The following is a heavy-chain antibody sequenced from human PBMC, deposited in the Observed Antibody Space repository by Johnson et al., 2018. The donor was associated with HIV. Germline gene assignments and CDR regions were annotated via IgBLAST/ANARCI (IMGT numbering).Heavy chain of an antibody. Sequence: VQLVESGGGLVQPGGSLRLSCTASGFTVSSNYMSWVRQAPGQGLECVSVISCGGGTYFIDSVKRRFTISRDNSNNTLYLQMNSLRTEDTAVYYFAKERHLVRAFDIWGQGTMVTVSS. J-gene: IGHJ3*02. V-gene: IGHV3-66*01. CDR3: AKERHLVRAFDI. D-gene: IGHD6-6*01. CDR2: ISCGGGT. CDR1: GFTVSSNY.